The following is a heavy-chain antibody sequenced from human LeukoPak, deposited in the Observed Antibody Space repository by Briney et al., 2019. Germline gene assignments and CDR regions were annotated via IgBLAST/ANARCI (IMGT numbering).Heavy chain of an antibody. J-gene: IGHJ6*03. Sequence: GESLKISCKGSGYSFTSYWIGWVRQMPGKGLEWMGIIYPGDSDTRYSPSFQGQVTISADKSISTAYLQWSSLKASDTAMYYCARLGDCSSTSCLTYPIYYYYYMDVWGKGTTVTVSS. CDR1: GYSFTSYW. V-gene: IGHV5-51*01. D-gene: IGHD2-2*01. CDR2: IYPGDSDT. CDR3: ARLGDCSSTSCLTYPIYYYYYMDV.